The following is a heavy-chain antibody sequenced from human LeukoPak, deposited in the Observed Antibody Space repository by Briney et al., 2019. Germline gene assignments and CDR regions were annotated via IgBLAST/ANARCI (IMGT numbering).Heavy chain of an antibody. J-gene: IGHJ4*02. V-gene: IGHV3-30*02. D-gene: IGHD1-26*01. CDR1: GFTFSSYG. CDR2: IRYDGSNK. Sequence: GGSLRLSCAVSGFTFSSYGMHWVRQAPGKGLEWVAFIRYDGSNKYYADSVKGRFTISRDNSKNTLYLQMNSLRAEDTAVYYCARVPSGNYPPYYFDYWGQGSLVTVSS. CDR3: ARVPSGNYPPYYFDY.